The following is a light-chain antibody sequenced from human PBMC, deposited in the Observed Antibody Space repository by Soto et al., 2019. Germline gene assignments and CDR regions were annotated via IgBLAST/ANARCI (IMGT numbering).Light chain of an antibody. J-gene: IGKJ1*01. CDR3: QQYGRSPWT. Sequence: EIVLTQSPGTVSLSPGERATLSCRASQRVSSNYVAWFQQKTGQAPRLLIHGASERATGIPDRFSGSGSGTDFTLTISGLGPEDFAVYYCQQYGRSPWTFGQGTKVDFK. CDR2: GAS. V-gene: IGKV3-20*01. CDR1: QRVSSNY.